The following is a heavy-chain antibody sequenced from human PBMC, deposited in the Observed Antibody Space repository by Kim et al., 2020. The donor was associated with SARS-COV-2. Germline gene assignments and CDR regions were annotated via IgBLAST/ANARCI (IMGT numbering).Heavy chain of an antibody. D-gene: IGHD3-3*01. CDR1: GFTFSSYS. Sequence: GGSLRLSCAASGFTFSSYSMNWVRQAPGKGLEWVSSISSSSSYIYYADSVKGRFTISRDNAKNSLYLQMNSLRAEDTAVYYCARGSEWAGGDYWGQGTLVTVSS. V-gene: IGHV3-21*01. CDR3: ARGSEWAGGDY. J-gene: IGHJ4*02. CDR2: ISSSSSYI.